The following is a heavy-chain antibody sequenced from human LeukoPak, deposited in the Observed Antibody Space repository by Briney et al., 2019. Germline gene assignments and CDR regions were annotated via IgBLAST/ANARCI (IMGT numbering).Heavy chain of an antibody. CDR3: ARGLGYCSSTSCYAETFVWFDP. V-gene: IGHV4-34*01. CDR1: GGSFRGYY. J-gene: IGHJ5*02. CDR2: INHSAST. Sequence: SDTLSLTCAVYGGSFRGYYWSWIRQPPGKGLEWIGEINHSASTNYNPSLKSRVTISVDTSKNQFSLKLSSVTAADTAVYYCARGLGYCSSTSCYAETFVWFDPWGQGTPVTVSS. D-gene: IGHD2-2*01.